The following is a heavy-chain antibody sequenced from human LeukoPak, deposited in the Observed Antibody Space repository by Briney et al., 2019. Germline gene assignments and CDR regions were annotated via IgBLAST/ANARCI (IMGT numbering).Heavy chain of an antibody. Sequence: AASVKVSCKASGYTFTSYGISWVRQAPGQGLEWMGWISAYNGNTNYAQKLQGRVTMTTGTSTSTAYMELRSLRSDDTAVYYCARVTSGYHRYYFDYWGQGTLVTVSS. CDR1: GYTFTSYG. D-gene: IGHD3-22*01. V-gene: IGHV1-18*01. J-gene: IGHJ4*02. CDR3: ARVTSGYHRYYFDY. CDR2: ISAYNGNT.